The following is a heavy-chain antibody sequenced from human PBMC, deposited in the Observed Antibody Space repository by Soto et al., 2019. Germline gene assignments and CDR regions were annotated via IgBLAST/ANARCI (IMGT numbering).Heavy chain of an antibody. Sequence: PSETLSLTCTVSGDSISSSSWWCWVRQPPGKTLEWLGEIFYSGSTKYNPSLNSRVTISADQSKNDFSLRLSSVTAADTAVYYCVHHGGVPYYHDFWGQGMLVTVS. J-gene: IGHJ4*02. CDR2: IFYSGST. D-gene: IGHD2-8*01. CDR3: VHHGGVPYYHDF. V-gene: IGHV4-4*02. CDR1: GDSISSSSW.